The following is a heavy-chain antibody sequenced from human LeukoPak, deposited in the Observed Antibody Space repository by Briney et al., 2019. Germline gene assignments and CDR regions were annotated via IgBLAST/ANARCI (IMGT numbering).Heavy chain of an antibody. CDR2: IIPILCIA. J-gene: IGHJ4*02. V-gene: IGHV1-69*04. CDR1: GGTFSSYA. CDR3: AGDLDGDTYLQETD. D-gene: IGHD4-4*01. Sequence: SVKVSCKASGGTFSSYAISWVRQAPGQGLEWMGRIIPILCIANYAQKFQGRVTITADKSTSTAYMELSSLRSEDTAVYYCAGDLDGDTYLQETDWGQGTLVTVSS.